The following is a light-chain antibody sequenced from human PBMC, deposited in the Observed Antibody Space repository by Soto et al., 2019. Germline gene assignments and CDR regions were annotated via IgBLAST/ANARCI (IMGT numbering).Light chain of an antibody. Sequence: DIQSTQSPSTLSASVGDRVTISCLCSQSISSRLAWYQQKAGKAPKLLIYKASGLQSGVPSRFSGSGSGTEFTLIISSLQPDDFATYYCQQYARNPLTFGGGTKVDIK. CDR3: QQYARNPLT. CDR2: KAS. CDR1: QSISSR. V-gene: IGKV1-5*03. J-gene: IGKJ4*01.